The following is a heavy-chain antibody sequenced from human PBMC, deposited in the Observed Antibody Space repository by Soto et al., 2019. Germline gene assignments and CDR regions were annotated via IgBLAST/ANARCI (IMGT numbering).Heavy chain of an antibody. CDR1: GDSVSSSSVT. Sequence: SQTLSLTCAISGDSVSSSSVTLNWIRQSPSRGLEWMGRTYYRSKWYNDYAESVKSRITINPDTSKNQFSLHLNSVTPEDTFVYYCVRLIGNSWLDFWGQGTLVTVSS. D-gene: IGHD1-26*01. CDR2: TYYRSKWYN. V-gene: IGHV6-1*01. J-gene: IGHJ5*01. CDR3: VRLIGNSWLDF.